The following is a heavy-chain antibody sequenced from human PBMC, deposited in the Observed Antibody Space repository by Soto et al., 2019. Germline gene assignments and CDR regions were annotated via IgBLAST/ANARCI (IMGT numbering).Heavy chain of an antibody. CDR3: AKPRTPLHAGIAVNFIVY. V-gene: IGHV3-9*01. Sequence: EVQLVESGGGLVQPGRSLRLSCAASGFNFDDYAMHWVRQAPGKGLEWVSGISWNSGTIAYADSVKGPLTISRDNAKNALYLQMDSEPAEHTALYYCAKPRTPLHAGIAVNFIVYRGQGTLVTVSS. CDR2: ISWNSGTI. CDR1: GFNFDDYA. J-gene: IGHJ4*01. D-gene: IGHD6-19*01.